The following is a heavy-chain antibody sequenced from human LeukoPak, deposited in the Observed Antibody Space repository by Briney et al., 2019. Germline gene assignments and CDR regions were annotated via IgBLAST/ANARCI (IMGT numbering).Heavy chain of an antibody. J-gene: IGHJ6*02. Sequence: GGSLRLSCAASGFTFSSYAMHWVRQAPGKGLEWVAVISYDGSNKYYADSVKGRFTISRDNSKNTLYLQMNSLRAEDTAVYYCARGYYDFWSGSMDVWGQGTTVTVS. V-gene: IGHV3-30-3*01. CDR1: GFTFSSYA. CDR3: ARGYYDFWSGSMDV. CDR2: ISYDGSNK. D-gene: IGHD3-3*01.